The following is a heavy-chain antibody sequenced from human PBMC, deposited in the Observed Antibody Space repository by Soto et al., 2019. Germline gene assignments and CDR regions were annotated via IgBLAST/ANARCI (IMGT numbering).Heavy chain of an antibody. Sequence: GASVKVSCKASGYTFTSYGISWVRQAPGQGLEWMGWISAYNGNTNYAQKLRGRVTMTTDTSTSTVYMEMRSLRSDDTAVYYCERAGWSCLLVYWGQGTLVTVSS. CDR1: GYTFTSYG. CDR2: ISAYNGNT. V-gene: IGHV1-18*01. CDR3: ERAGWSCLLVY. D-gene: IGHD3-16*01. J-gene: IGHJ4*02.